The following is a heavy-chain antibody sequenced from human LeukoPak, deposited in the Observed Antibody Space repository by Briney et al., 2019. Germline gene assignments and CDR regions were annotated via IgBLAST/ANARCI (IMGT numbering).Heavy chain of an antibody. D-gene: IGHD3-10*01. Sequence: ASVKVSCKASGGTFSSYAISWVRQAPGQGLEWMGWINPNSGGTNYAQKFQGRVTMTRDTSISTAYMELSRLRSDDTAVYYCARGGWSGWGTYHYYYMDVWGKGTTVTVSS. CDR2: INPNSGGT. CDR3: ARGGWSGWGTYHYYYMDV. CDR1: GGTFSSYA. J-gene: IGHJ6*03. V-gene: IGHV1-2*02.